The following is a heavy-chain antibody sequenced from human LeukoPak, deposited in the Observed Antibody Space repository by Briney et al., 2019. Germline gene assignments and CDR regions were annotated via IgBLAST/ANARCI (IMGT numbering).Heavy chain of an antibody. D-gene: IGHD5-12*01. CDR1: GGSISSYY. CDR2: IYTSGST. V-gene: IGHV4-4*07. CDR3: AREGPTATTPIFDY. Sequence: SETLSLTCTVSGGSISSYYWSWIRQPAGKGLEWIGRIYTSGSTNYNPSLKSRVTMSVDTSKNQFPLKLSSVTAADTAVYYCAREGPTATTPIFDYWGQGTLVTVSS. J-gene: IGHJ4*02.